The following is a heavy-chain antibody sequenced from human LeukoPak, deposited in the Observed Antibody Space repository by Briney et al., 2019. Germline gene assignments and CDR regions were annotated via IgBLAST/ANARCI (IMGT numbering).Heavy chain of an antibody. CDR3: AKDHTYYYGSGSPPYFDY. Sequence: SGGSLRLSCAASGFTLSSYGMSWVGQAPGKGLEWVSAISGSGGSTYYADSVKGRFTISRDNSKNTLYLQMNSLRAEDTAVYYCAKDHTYYYGSGSPPYFDYWGQGTLVTVSS. V-gene: IGHV3-23*01. J-gene: IGHJ4*02. CDR1: GFTLSSYG. D-gene: IGHD3-10*01. CDR2: ISGSGGST.